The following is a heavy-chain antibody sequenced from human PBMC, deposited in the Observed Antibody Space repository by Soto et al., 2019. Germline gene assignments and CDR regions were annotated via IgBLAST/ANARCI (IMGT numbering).Heavy chain of an antibody. V-gene: IGHV1-69*06. Sequence: QVQLVQSGAEVKKPGSSVKVSCKAFGGTFSNHAISWVRQAPGQGLEWMGGITPLFGTANYAQKFQGRVTIIADILTTTAYMELNSLTSEDTAVYYCARGDDFDYYYGVDVWGQGTTVTVSS. D-gene: IGHD3-16*01. CDR3: ARGDDFDYYYGVDV. J-gene: IGHJ6*02. CDR2: ITPLFGTA. CDR1: GGTFSNHA.